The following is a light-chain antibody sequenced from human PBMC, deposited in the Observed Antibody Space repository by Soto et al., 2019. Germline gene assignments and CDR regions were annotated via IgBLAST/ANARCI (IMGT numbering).Light chain of an antibody. CDR2: DAS. J-gene: IGKJ1*01. Sequence: EIMMTQSPATLSVSPGERVTLSCRASQSVSSYLAWYQQKPGQAPRLLIYDASNRATGIPARFSGSGSGTDFTLTISSLEPEDFAVYYCQQRSNWPPTFGQGTKVDIK. CDR1: QSVSSY. CDR3: QQRSNWPPT. V-gene: IGKV3-11*01.